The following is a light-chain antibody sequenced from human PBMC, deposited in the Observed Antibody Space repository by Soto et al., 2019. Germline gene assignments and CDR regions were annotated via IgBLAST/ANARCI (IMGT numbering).Light chain of an antibody. Sequence: ESVLTQSPGTLSLSTGERATLSCRASQSVSSSYLAWYQQKPGQAPRLLIYGASSRATGIAARFSGSGSGTDFTLTISRLEPEDFAVYYCQQYGSSRWTFGQGTKVDIK. CDR2: GAS. CDR3: QQYGSSRWT. J-gene: IGKJ1*01. CDR1: QSVSSSY. V-gene: IGKV3-20*01.